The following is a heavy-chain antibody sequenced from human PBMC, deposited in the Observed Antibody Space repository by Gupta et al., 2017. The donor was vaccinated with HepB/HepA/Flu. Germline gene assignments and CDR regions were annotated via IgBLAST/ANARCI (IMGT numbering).Heavy chain of an antibody. CDR3: GRVGEVGY. J-gene: IGHJ4*02. CDR1: GFTFSGYW. V-gene: IGHV3-74*01. D-gene: IGHD4-17*01. CDR2: VSAEGKTA. Sequence: EVQLIESGGVLVQPGGSLRLSCAASGFTFSGYWMHWVRQTPGKGLVWVSDVSAEGKTAFYAEYVKGRFTSYRNNDKRVYRTMESRRVEDTAVDDGGRVGEVGYWGQGTLVTVSS.